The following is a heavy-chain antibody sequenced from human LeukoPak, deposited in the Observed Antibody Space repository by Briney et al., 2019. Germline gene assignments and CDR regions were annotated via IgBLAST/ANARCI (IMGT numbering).Heavy chain of an antibody. CDR3: ARGAASSGYYLAGAFDI. V-gene: IGHV1-2*02. J-gene: IGHJ3*02. CDR2: INPNSGGT. CDR1: GYTFTGYY. D-gene: IGHD3-22*01. Sequence: ASVKVSCKASGYTFTGYYMHWVRQAPGQGLEWMGWINPNSGGTNYAQKFQGRVTMTRDTSISTAYMELSRLRSDDTAVYYCARGAASSGYYLAGAFDIWGQGTMVTVSS.